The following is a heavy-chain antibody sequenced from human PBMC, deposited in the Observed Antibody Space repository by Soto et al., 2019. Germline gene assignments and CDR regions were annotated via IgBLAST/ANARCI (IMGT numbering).Heavy chain of an antibody. CDR3: ARRRSSSDFDY. CDR2: IDPSDSYT. D-gene: IGHD6-6*01. CDR1: GYIFTSYW. V-gene: IGHV5-10-1*01. J-gene: IGHJ4*02. Sequence: PVESLKISCKGSGYIFTSYWIRWVRQMPGKGLEWMGRIDPSDSYTNYSPSFQGHVTISADKSISTAYLQWSSLKASDTAMYYCARRRSSSDFDYWGQGTLVTVSS.